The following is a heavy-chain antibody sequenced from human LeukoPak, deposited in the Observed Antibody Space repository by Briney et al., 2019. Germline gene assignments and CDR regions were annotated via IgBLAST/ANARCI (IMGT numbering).Heavy chain of an antibody. J-gene: IGHJ4*02. V-gene: IGHV4-4*07. CDR2: IYTSGST. CDR3: ARIWTGYSSGWYDY. Sequence: SETLSLTCTVSGGSISSYYWSWIRQPAGKGLEWIGRIYTSGSTNYNPSLKSRVTITVDTSKNQFSLKLSSVTAADTAVYYCARIWTGYSSGWYDYWGQGTLVTVSS. D-gene: IGHD6-19*01. CDR1: GGSISSYY.